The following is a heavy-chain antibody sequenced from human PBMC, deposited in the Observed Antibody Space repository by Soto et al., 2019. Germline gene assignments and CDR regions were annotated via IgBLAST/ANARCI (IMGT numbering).Heavy chain of an antibody. CDR2: IIPIFGTA. V-gene: IGHV1-69*13. CDR1: GGTFSSYA. Sequence: GASVKVSCKASGGTFSSYAISWVRQAPGQGLEWMGGIIPIFGTANYAQKFQGRVTITADESTSTAYMELSSLRSEDTAVYYCARGRGATSSYYYYGMDVWGQGTTVTVS. J-gene: IGHJ6*02. D-gene: IGHD1-26*01. CDR3: ARGRGATSSYYYYGMDV.